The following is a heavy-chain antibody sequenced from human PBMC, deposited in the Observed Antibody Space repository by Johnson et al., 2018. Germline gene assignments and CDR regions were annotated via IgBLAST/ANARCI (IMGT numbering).Heavy chain of an antibody. V-gene: IGHV3-30-3*01. D-gene: IGHD3-22*01. Sequence: QVQLVESGGGVVQPGRSLRLSCAASGFTFSSYAMHWVRQAPGKGLEWVAVISYHGTTKYYADSGKGRFPISRDNSKNTLYLQMNSLRAEDTAVYYCARTSSGYKDAFDIWGQGTMVTVSS. CDR3: ARTSSGYKDAFDI. J-gene: IGHJ3*02. CDR2: ISYHGTTK. CDR1: GFTFSSYA.